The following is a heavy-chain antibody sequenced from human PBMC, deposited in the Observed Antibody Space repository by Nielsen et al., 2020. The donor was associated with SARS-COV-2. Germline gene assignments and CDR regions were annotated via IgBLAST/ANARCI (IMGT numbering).Heavy chain of an antibody. Sequence: WIRQPPGKGLEWIGSIYYSGSTYYNPSLKSRVTTSVDTSKNQFSLKLSSVTAADTAVYYCARSFHDYGDYRDYYYYGMDVWGQGTTVTVSS. CDR3: ARSFHDYGDYRDYYYYGMDV. J-gene: IGHJ6*02. CDR2: IYYSGST. D-gene: IGHD4-17*01. V-gene: IGHV4-39*01.